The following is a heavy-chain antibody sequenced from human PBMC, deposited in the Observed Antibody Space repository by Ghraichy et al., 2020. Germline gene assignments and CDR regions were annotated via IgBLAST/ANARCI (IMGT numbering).Heavy chain of an antibody. V-gene: IGHV4-39*01. Sequence: ETLSLTCTVSGGSISSSSYYWGWIRQPPGKGLEWIGSIYYSGSTYYNPSLKSRVTISVDTSKNQFSLKLSSVTAADTAVYYCARYHEGSDSSGWATNYFDYWGQGTLVTVSS. J-gene: IGHJ4*02. CDR1: GGSISSSSYY. CDR3: ARYHEGSDSSGWATNYFDY. CDR2: IYYSGST. D-gene: IGHD6-19*01.